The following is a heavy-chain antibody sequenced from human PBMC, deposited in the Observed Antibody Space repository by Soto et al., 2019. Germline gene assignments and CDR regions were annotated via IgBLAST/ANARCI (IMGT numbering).Heavy chain of an antibody. CDR2: IYYSGDT. D-gene: IGHD3-16*01. CDR3: VASSTSVLSDEAYFDY. V-gene: IGHV4-39*01. CDR1: GGSIGSSAYY. Sequence: QVVLQESGPGLVRPSEALSLICGVSGGSIGSSAYYWGCVRQSPGRGLEWIGSIYYSGDTYEDPSLKSRVTMSLDKSKHQFSLKLTSMTAADTAVYYCVASSTSVLSDEAYFDYWGQGTLVTVSS. J-gene: IGHJ4*02.